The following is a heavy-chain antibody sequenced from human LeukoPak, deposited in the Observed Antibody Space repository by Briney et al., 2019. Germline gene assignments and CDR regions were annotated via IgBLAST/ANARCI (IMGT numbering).Heavy chain of an antibody. J-gene: IGHJ6*02. CDR1: GFTFSSYS. CDR2: ISGNGGAT. Sequence: GGSLRLSCAASGFTFSSYSMNWVRQAPGKGLEWVSTISGNGGATYYADSVKGRFTISRDNSKNTLYLQMNSLRAEDTAVYYCAKAPGIAAAGRMDVWGQGTTVTVSS. V-gene: IGHV3-23*01. CDR3: AKAPGIAAAGRMDV. D-gene: IGHD6-13*01.